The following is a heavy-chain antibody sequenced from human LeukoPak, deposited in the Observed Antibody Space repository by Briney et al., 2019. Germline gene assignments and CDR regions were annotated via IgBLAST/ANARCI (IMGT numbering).Heavy chain of an antibody. CDR1: GFTFRNYG. V-gene: IGHV3-30*18. J-gene: IGHJ4*02. CDR3: AKDLVKGIVVVPAAVPLYFDY. CDR2: LSYDAGNK. D-gene: IGHD2-2*01. Sequence: GGSPRLSCAASGFTFRNYGMHWVRQAPGKGLEWGAVLSYDAGNKYYADSVKGRFTISRDNSRDTLYLQMNSLRAEDTAVYYCAKDLVKGIVVVPAAVPLYFDYWGQGTLVTVSS.